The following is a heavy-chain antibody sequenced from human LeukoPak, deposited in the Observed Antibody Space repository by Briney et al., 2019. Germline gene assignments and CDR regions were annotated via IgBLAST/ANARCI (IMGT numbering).Heavy chain of an antibody. V-gene: IGHV3-23*01. CDR2: ISDGGSFT. D-gene: IGHD3-10*01. Sequence: GTLRLSCAASGFTFSDYAMTWVRQAPGKGLEWVSTISDGGSFTYYADSVKGRFTISRDNSKNTLFLQMNTLRAEDTAVYYCAKSRGSGSKMARGVNFDYWGQGTLVTVSS. CDR1: GFTFSDYA. J-gene: IGHJ4*02. CDR3: AKSRGSGSKMARGVNFDY.